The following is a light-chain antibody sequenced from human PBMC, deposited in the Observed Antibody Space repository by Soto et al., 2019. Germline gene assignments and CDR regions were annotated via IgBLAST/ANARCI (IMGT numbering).Light chain of an antibody. V-gene: IGKV3-15*01. J-gene: IGKJ4*01. CDR1: QSVNNN. CDR3: QQYDNWPLS. Sequence: EIVMTQSPVTLSVSPGERATLSCRASQSVNNNLAWYQQKPGQAPRLLIYGAFTRATGSPLRFSVGGSETEFTLTISSLQSEDSAVYYCQQYDNWPLSFGGGTKVVIK. CDR2: GAF.